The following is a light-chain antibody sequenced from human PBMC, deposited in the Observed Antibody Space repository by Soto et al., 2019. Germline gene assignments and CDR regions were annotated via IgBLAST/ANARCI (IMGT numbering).Light chain of an antibody. V-gene: IGKV1-5*03. J-gene: IGKJ1*01. Sequence: DIQMTQSPSTLSASVGDRVTITCRARQSISSWLAWYQQKPGKAPKLLIYKASSLESGVPSRVSGSGTGTEFTLTIRSLQPDEFATYYCQQYNSYPVTVGQGTKVEIK. CDR1: QSISSW. CDR3: QQYNSYPVT. CDR2: KAS.